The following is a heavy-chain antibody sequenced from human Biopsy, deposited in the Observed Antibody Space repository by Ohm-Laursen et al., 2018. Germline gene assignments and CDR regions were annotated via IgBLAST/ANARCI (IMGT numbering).Heavy chain of an antibody. Sequence: SLRLSCAAFGFTFSNYNMNWVRQPPGKGLEWVSSLTGSGGSTYYADSVKGRFTISRDNSKNTLSLQMNSLRAEDTAVYYCAKYDYSSSPRRYFDPWGQGTLVTVSS. V-gene: IGHV3-23*01. J-gene: IGHJ5*02. CDR3: AKYDYSSSPRRYFDP. D-gene: IGHD6-6*01. CDR1: GFTFSNYN. CDR2: LTGSGGST.